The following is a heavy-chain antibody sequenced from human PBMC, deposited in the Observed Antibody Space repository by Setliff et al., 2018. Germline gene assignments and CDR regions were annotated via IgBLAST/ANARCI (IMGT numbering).Heavy chain of an antibody. CDR2: IYSSGNA. CDR1: GDTLSVYY. J-gene: IGHJ4*02. Sequence: SETLSLTCTVSGDTLSVYYWSWVRQSPGQGLEWIGYIYSSGNAYYNPSLKSRVTISVDTSKNQFSLQVTSVTATDTAVYYCARHEFVGGYYGSVTYRHFDYWGQGILVTVSS. V-gene: IGHV4-4*08. D-gene: IGHD3-10*01. CDR3: ARHEFVGGYYGSVTYRHFDY.